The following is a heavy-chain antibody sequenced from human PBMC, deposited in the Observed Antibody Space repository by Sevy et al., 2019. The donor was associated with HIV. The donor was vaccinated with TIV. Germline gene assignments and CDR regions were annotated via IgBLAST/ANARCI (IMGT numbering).Heavy chain of an antibody. J-gene: IGHJ4*02. Sequence: GGSLRLSCAASGFTFGSYGMHWVRQAPGKGLEWVAVISYDGTIKSDADSVRGRFSISRDNADSTLYLLMDSLRAEDTAVYYCAKEGYDILTGFEPGNFDYWGQRTLVTVSS. CDR1: GFTFGSYG. CDR3: AKEGYDILTGFEPGNFDY. V-gene: IGHV3-30*18. D-gene: IGHD3-9*01. CDR2: ISYDGTIK.